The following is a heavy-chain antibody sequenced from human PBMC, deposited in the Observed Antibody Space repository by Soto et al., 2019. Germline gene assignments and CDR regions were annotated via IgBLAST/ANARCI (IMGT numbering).Heavy chain of an antibody. CDR3: ARARKDYDPAYVAFYFES. D-gene: IGHD3-22*01. J-gene: IGHJ4*02. CDR2: ISRNGRTI. Sequence: GGSLRLSCAASGFTFSDYNMNWVRQAPGKGLEWVAYISRNGRTIYYSDSVKGRFTISRDSVRDSLSLQMDGLRDEDSAVYYCARARKDYDPAYVAFYFESWGQGEQVTVPQ. CDR1: GFTFSDYN. V-gene: IGHV3-48*02.